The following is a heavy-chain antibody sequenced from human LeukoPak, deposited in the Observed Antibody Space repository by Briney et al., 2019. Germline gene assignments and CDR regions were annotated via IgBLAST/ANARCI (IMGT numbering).Heavy chain of an antibody. V-gene: IGHV4-61*02. J-gene: IGHJ6*03. CDR1: GGSISSGRYY. Sequence: SQTLSLTCTVSGGSISSGRYYGSWIRQPAGTRLEWIGRISTSGSTNDNPSLKHRVPISVDTSKNQFSLKLSSVTAADTAFFYWQKAAYDILTGYYSGVSLRYMDVWGKGTTVTVSS. CDR2: ISTSGST. D-gene: IGHD3-9*01. CDR3: QKAAYDILTGYYSGVSLRYMDV.